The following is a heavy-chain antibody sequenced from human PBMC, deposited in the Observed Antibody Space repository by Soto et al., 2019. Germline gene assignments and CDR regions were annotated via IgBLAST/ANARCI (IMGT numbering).Heavy chain of an antibody. D-gene: IGHD6-6*01. J-gene: IGHJ6*03. CDR2: ISGSGGST. CDR1: GFTFSSYA. Sequence: GGSLRLSCAASGFTFSSYAMSWVRQAPGKGLEWVSDISGSGGSTYYADSVKGRFTISRDNSKNTVYLQMGSLRPEDMAVYYCARRARPDFYYMDVWGKGTTVTVSS. V-gene: IGHV3-23*01. CDR3: ARRARPDFYYMDV.